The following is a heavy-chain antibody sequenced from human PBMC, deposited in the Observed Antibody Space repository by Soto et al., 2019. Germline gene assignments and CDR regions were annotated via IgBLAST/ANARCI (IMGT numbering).Heavy chain of an antibody. J-gene: IGHJ5*02. CDR3: GRTGCGGDCYPYLDWFDP. CDR2: IIPIFGTA. CDR1: GGTFSSYA. Sequence: QVQLVQSGAEVKKPGSSVKVSCKASGGTFSSYAISWVRQAPGQGLEWMGGIIPIFGTANYAQKFQGRVTITADESTSTAYMELSSLRSEDTAVYYCGRTGCGGDCYPYLDWFDPWGQGTLVTVSS. V-gene: IGHV1-69*01. D-gene: IGHD2-21*02.